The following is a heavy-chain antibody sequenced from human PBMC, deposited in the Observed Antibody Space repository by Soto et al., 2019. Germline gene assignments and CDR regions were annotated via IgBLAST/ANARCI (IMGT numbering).Heavy chain of an antibody. CDR2: IGSRTSDI. D-gene: IGHD3-22*01. Sequence: GGSLRLSCAASGFTLSRHTMNWVRQAPGKGLEWVSFIGSRTSDIYYADSVKGRFTISRDNAKNSLYLDLTRLRAEDTAVYFCVRDYYDTSGYPNTFDMWGKGTIVTVPS. J-gene: IGHJ3*02. V-gene: IGHV3-21*01. CDR3: VRDYYDTSGYPNTFDM. CDR1: GFTLSRHT.